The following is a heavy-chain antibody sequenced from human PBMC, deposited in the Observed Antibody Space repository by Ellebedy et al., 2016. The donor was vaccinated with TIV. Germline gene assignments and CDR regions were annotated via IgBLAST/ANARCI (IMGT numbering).Heavy chain of an antibody. V-gene: IGHV1-2*04. J-gene: IGHJ6*02. CDR3: ARDTRPQGYSNGYYRYGMDV. CDR2: INPNSGGT. CDR1: GYTFTGYY. Sequence: AASVKVSCKASGYTFTGYYMHWVRQAPGQGLEWMGWINPNSGGTNYAQKFQGWVTMTRDTSISTAYMELSRLRSDDTAVYYCARDTRPQGYSNGYYRYGMDVWGQGTTVTVSS. D-gene: IGHD3-22*01.